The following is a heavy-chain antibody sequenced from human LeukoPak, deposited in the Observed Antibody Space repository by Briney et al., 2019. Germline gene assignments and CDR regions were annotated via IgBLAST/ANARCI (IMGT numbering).Heavy chain of an antibody. D-gene: IGHD7-27*01. J-gene: IGHJ4*02. CDR3: ARYLSWGYHDY. CDR2: TNSDGSST. V-gene: IGHV3-74*01. CDR1: GFTFSSYW. Sequence: GGSLRLSCAASGFTFSSYWMHWVRQAPGKGLVWVSRTNSDGSSTSYADSVKGRFTISRDNAKNTLYLQMNSLRAEDTAVYYCARYLSWGYHDYWGQGTLVTVSS.